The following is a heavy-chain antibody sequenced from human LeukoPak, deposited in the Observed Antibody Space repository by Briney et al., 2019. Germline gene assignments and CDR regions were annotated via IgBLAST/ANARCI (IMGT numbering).Heavy chain of an antibody. J-gene: IGHJ4*02. V-gene: IGHV3-11*01. CDR2: ISSSGSTI. CDR1: GFTFSDYY. Sequence: PGGSLRLSCAASGFTFSDYYMSWIRQAPGKGLEWVSYISSSGSTIYYADSVKGRFTISRDNAKNSLYLQMNSLRAEDTAVYYCASIPTYYFESSRDYWGQGTLVTVSS. D-gene: IGHD3-22*01. CDR3: ASIPTYYFESSRDY.